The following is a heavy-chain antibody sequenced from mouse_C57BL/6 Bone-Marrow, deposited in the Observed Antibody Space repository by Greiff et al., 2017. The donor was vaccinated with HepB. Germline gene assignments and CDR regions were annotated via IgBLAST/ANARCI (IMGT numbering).Heavy chain of an antibody. CDR3: GRGRLRQGYAMDY. V-gene: IGHV5-9*01. D-gene: IGHD2-4*01. CDR1: GFTFSSYT. J-gene: IGHJ4*01. CDR2: ISGGGGNT. Sequence: EVQLVESGGGLVKPGGSLKLSCAASGFTFSSYTMSWVRQTPEERLEWVATISGGGGNTYYPDSVKGRFTISRDNAKNTLYLQMSRLRSEDTALYYCGRGRLRQGYAMDYWGQGTSFTVSS.